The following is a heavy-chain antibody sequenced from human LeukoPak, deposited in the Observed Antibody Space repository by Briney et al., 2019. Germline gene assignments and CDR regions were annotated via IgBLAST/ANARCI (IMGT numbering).Heavy chain of an antibody. CDR2: IIPMSGTV. CDR3: ARAKGLAFPDY. V-gene: IGHV1-69*05. CDR1: GGTFSTFG. Sequence: ASVKVSCKASGGTFSTFGISWVRQAPGQGLEWMGGIIPMSGTVNNAQKLQGRVTMTTDTSTSTAYMELRSLRSDDTAVYYCARAKGLAFPDYWGQGTLVTVSS. J-gene: IGHJ4*02.